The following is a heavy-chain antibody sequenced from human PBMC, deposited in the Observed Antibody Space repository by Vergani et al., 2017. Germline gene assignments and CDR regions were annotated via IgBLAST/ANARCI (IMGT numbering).Heavy chain of an antibody. D-gene: IGHD2-21*01. CDR2: IYPGDSDT. J-gene: IGHJ4*02. V-gene: IGHV5-51*01. CDR1: GYSFTIYC. Sequence: EVQLVQSGAEVKKPGESLKISCKGSGYSFTIYCIGWVRQMPGKGLEWMVIIYPGDSDTRYSPSFQGQFTISADKSISTAYLPWSSLKASDTAMYYCAKPVSVLSCLYFDDWGQGTLVTVSS. CDR3: AKPVSVLSCLYFDD.